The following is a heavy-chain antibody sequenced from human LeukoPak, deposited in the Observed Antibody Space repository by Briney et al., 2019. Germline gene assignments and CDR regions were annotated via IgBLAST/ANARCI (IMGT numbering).Heavy chain of an antibody. CDR3: ARRRQLERRLDY. CDR2: INHSGST. Sequence: SETLSLTCAVYGGSFSGYYWSWLRQPPGKGLEWIGEINHSGSTNYNPSLKSRDTISVDTSKNQFSLKLSSVTAADTAVYYCARRRQLERRLDYWGEGALVTVSS. V-gene: IGHV4-34*01. J-gene: IGHJ4*02. CDR1: GGSFSGYY. D-gene: IGHD1-1*01.